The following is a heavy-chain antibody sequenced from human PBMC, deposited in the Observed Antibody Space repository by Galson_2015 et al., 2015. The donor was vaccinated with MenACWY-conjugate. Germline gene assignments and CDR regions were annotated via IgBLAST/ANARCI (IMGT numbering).Heavy chain of an antibody. D-gene: IGHD3-22*01. Sequence: WGWIRQPPGKGLEWIGSIYYSGSTYYNPSLKSRVTISVDTSKNQFSLKLSSVTAADTAVYYCARDWFWSYYDSSGPADYWGQGTLVTVSS. J-gene: IGHJ4*02. CDR3: ARDWFWSYYDSSGPADY. CDR2: IYYSGST. V-gene: IGHV4-39*07.